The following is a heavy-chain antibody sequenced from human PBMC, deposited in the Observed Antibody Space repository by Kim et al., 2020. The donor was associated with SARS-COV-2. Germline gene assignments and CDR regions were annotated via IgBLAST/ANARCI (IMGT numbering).Heavy chain of an antibody. V-gene: IGHV4-31*02. CDR3: ARASTTVTSWFDP. J-gene: IGHJ5*02. Sequence: YGPSLKRRLTISVDTSKTQFSLKLSSVTAADTALYYCARASTTVTSWFDPWGQGTLVTVTS. D-gene: IGHD4-17*01.